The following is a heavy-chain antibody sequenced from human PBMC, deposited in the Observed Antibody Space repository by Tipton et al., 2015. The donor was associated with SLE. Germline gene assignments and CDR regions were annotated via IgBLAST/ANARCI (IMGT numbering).Heavy chain of an antibody. CDR1: GASISSYY. D-gene: IGHD3-10*01. CDR2: IYNSGST. Sequence: TLSLTCTVSGASISSYYWSWIRQPPGKGLEWIGFIYNSGSTNYNPSLKSRVTISVDSSKTQFSLRLTSLTSADTAVYYCARGGPPYGHFLDYWGQGTQVTVSS. J-gene: IGHJ4*02. V-gene: IGHV4-59*01. CDR3: ARGGPPYGHFLDY.